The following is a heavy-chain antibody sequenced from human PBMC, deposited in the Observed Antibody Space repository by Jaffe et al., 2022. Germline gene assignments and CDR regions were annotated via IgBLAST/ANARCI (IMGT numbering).Heavy chain of an antibody. CDR1: GGSISSYY. CDR2: IYYSGST. CDR3: ARSDYDYIWGSYLYYFDY. J-gene: IGHJ4*02. D-gene: IGHD3-16*01. Sequence: QVQLQESGPGLVKPSETLSLTCTVSGGSISSYYWSWIRQPPGKGLEWIGYIYYSGSTNYNPSLKSRVTISVDTSKNQFSLKLSSVTAADTAVYYCARSDYDYIWGSYLYYFDYWGQGTLVTVSS. V-gene: IGHV4-59*01.